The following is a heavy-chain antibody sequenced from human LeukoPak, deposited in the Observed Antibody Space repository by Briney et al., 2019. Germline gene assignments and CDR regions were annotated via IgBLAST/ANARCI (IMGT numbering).Heavy chain of an antibody. CDR2: IYYSGST. D-gene: IGHD3-10*01. Sequence: PSETLSLTCTVSGGSISSGGYYWSWIRQHPGKGLEWIGYIYYSGSTYYNPSLKSRVTISVDTSKNQFSLKLSSVTAADTAVYYCARSPMVRGVNWFDPWGQGTLVTVSS. V-gene: IGHV4-31*03. J-gene: IGHJ5*02. CDR3: ARSPMVRGVNWFDP. CDR1: GGSISSGGYY.